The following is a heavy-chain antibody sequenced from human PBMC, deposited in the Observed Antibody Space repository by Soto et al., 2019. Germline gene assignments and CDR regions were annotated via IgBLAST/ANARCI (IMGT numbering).Heavy chain of an antibody. D-gene: IGHD2-2*01. Sequence: PSETLSLTCAVYGESFSGFHWNWISQPPGKGLEWIGEINHSGSTTYTPSLKSRVTISRDTSRNQFSLKLSSVTAADTAVYYCARGRSRYSNTFHTWLDPWGQGALVTVSS. V-gene: IGHV4-34*01. CDR1: GESFSGFH. CDR2: INHSGST. J-gene: IGHJ5*02. CDR3: ARGRSRYSNTFHTWLDP.